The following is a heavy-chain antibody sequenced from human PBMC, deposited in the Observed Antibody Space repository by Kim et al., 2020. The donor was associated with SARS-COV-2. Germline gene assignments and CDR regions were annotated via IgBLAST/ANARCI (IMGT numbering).Heavy chain of an antibody. V-gene: IGHV4-59*01. CDR3: ARLYSSSTYFDY. J-gene: IGHJ4*02. CDR2: IYYSGST. CDR1: GGSISYYY. Sequence: SETLSLTCNVSGGSISYYYWSWIRQSPGKGLEWIGYIYYSGSTNYNPSLKSRVTISVDTSKHQFSLKLSSVTAADTAVYYCARLYSSSTYFDYWGQGTLVTVSS. D-gene: IGHD6-13*01.